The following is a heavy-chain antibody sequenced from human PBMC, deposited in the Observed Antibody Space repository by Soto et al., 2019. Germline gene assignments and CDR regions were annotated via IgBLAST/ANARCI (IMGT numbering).Heavy chain of an antibody. J-gene: IGHJ4*02. D-gene: IGHD2-2*01. CDR2: ISTDGSST. V-gene: IGHV3-74*01. CDR1: GFTFSTYW. CDR3: ARATGSNPPFDY. Sequence: EVQLVESGGGLVQPGGSLRLSCAATGFTFSTYWMHWVRQGPGKGLVWVSRISTDGSSTTYADSVKGRFTISRDNAQNTLYLQMNSPRGEDPAVYFCARATGSNPPFDYWGQGSLVTVSS.